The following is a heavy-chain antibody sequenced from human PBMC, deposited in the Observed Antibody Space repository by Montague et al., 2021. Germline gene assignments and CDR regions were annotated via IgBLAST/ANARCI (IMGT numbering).Heavy chain of an antibody. CDR3: AKDRGDSSGCHIFDY. Sequence: SLRLSCAASGFTFSYYWMSWVRQAPGKGLEWVANIKQDGSEKHYVDSVKGRFTISRDDAKNKLYLQLNSLRAEDTAVYYCAKDRGDSSGCHIFDYWGQGTLVTVSS. D-gene: IGHD6-19*01. CDR2: IKQDGSEK. CDR1: GFTFSYYW. V-gene: IGHV3-7*03. J-gene: IGHJ4*02.